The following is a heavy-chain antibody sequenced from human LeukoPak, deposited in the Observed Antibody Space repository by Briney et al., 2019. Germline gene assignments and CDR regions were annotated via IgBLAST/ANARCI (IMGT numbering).Heavy chain of an antibody. CDR2: IYHSEST. Sequence: SETLSLTCAVSGGSISSSNWWSWVRQPPGKGLEWIGEIYHSESTNYNPSLKSRVPISVDKSKNQFSLKLSSVTAADTAVYYCARTPFIAVAYGMDVWGKGTTVTVSS. J-gene: IGHJ6*04. CDR1: GGSISSSNW. D-gene: IGHD6-19*01. CDR3: ARTPFIAVAYGMDV. V-gene: IGHV4-4*02.